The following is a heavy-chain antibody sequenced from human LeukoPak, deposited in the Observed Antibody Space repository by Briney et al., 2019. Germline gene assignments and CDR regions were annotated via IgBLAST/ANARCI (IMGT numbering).Heavy chain of an antibody. Sequence: SETLSLTCTVSGGSISSYYWSWIRQPPGKGLEWIGYIYYSGSTNYNPSLKSRVTISVDTSKNQFSLKLSSVTAADTAVYYCAREVGRTNYYYYGMGVWGQGTTVTVSS. V-gene: IGHV4-59*01. J-gene: IGHJ6*02. CDR3: AREVGRTNYYYYGMGV. CDR2: IYYSGST. D-gene: IGHD2-2*01. CDR1: GGSISSYY.